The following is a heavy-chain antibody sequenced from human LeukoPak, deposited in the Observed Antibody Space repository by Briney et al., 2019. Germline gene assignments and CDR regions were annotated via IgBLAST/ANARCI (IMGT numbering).Heavy chain of an antibody. D-gene: IGHD3-10*01. V-gene: IGHV4-30-2*03. J-gene: IGHJ3*02. CDR1: GGSISSGDYY. CDR2: IYYSGST. Sequence: SQTLSLTCTVSGGSISSGDYYWSWIRQPPGKGLEWIGSIYYSGSTYYNPSLKSRVTISVDTSKNQFSLKVSSVTAADTAVYYCARRELLSTPDAFDIWGQGTMVTVSS. CDR3: ARRELLSTPDAFDI.